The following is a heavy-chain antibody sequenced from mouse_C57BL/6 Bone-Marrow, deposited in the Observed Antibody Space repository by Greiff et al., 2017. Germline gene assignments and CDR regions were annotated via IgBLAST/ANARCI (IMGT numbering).Heavy chain of an antibody. V-gene: IGHV2-3*01. J-gene: IGHJ3*01. D-gene: IGHD2-3*01. CDR2: IWGDG. CDR3: AQEGWLRFAY. CDR1: GFSLTSYG. Sequence: QVQLQQSGPGLVAPSQSLSITCTVSGFSLTSYGVSWVRQPPGKGLEWLGVIWGDGSISKDNSKSQVFLKLNSLQTDDTATYYCAQEGWLRFAYGGQGTLVTVSA.